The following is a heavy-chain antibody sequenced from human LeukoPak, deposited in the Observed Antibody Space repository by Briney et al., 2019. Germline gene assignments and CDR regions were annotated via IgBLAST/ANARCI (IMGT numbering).Heavy chain of an antibody. CDR2: ISSSSSYT. Sequence: GESLKISCAASGFTFSDYYMSWIRQAPGKGLEWVSYISSSSSYTNYADSVKGRFTISRDNAKNSLYLQMNSLRAEDTAVYYCARESTVVVTATDAFDIWGQGTMVTVSS. J-gene: IGHJ3*02. V-gene: IGHV3-11*06. CDR3: ARESTVVVTATDAFDI. D-gene: IGHD2-21*02. CDR1: GFTFSDYY.